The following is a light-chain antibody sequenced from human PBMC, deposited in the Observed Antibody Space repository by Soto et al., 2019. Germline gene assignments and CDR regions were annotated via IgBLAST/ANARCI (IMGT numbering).Light chain of an antibody. CDR1: RSVLSTSTIKNN. V-gene: IGKV4-1*01. CDR2: WAS. Sequence: DIVMTQSPASLAVSLAEGATITCKSSRSVLSTSTIKNNLAWYQQKPGQPPKLLIYWASTRESGAPDRFSGSGSGTDFTLTISSLQTEDVAVYYCQQYYSTPFTFGQGTKLEIK. CDR3: QQYYSTPFT. J-gene: IGKJ2*01.